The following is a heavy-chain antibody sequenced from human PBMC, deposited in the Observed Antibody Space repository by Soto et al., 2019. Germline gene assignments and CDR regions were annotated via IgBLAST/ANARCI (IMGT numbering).Heavy chain of an antibody. CDR2: IYYSGST. CDR1: GDSISGYY. CDR3: ARDRAVAGDFDY. J-gene: IGHJ4*02. D-gene: IGHD6-19*01. Sequence: SETLSLTCTVSGDSISGYYWSWIRQPPGKGLEWIGYIYYSGSTNYNPSLKSRVTISIDTSKNQFSLKLSSVTAADTAVYYCARDRAVAGDFDYWGQGTLVTVSS. V-gene: IGHV4-59*01.